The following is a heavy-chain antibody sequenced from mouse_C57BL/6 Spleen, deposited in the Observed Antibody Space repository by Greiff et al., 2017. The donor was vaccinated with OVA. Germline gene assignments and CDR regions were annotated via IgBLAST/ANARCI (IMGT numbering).Heavy chain of an antibody. Sequence: VKLLESGPELVKPGASVKISCKASGYAFSSSWMNWVKQRPGKGLEWIGRIYPGDGDTNYNGKFKGKATLTADKSSSTAYMQLSSLTSEDSAFYFCADYYGSAWFAYWGQGTLVTVSA. D-gene: IGHD1-1*01. CDR1: GYAFSSSW. J-gene: IGHJ3*01. CDR3: ADYYGSAWFAY. V-gene: IGHV1-82*01. CDR2: IYPGDGDT.